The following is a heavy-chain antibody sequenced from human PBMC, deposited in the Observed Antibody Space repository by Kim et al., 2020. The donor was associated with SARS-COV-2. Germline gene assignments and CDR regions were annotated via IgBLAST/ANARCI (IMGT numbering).Heavy chain of an antibody. V-gene: IGHV4-59*13. CDR3: ARAGGGYSGYDPLFDY. Sequence: SETLSLTCTVSGGSISSYYWSWIRQPPGKGLEWIGYIYYSGSTNYNPSLKSRVTISVDTSKNQFSLKLSSVTAADTAVYYCARAGGGYSGYDPLFDYWGQGTLVTVSS. D-gene: IGHD5-12*01. CDR2: IYYSGST. CDR1: GGSISSYY. J-gene: IGHJ4*02.